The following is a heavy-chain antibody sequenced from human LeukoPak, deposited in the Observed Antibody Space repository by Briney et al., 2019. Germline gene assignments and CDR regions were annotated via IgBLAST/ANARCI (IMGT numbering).Heavy chain of an antibody. CDR1: GGSFSGYY. D-gene: IGHD2-15*01. CDR2: INHSGST. J-gene: IGHJ3*02. V-gene: IGHV4-34*01. CDR3: ARGLGYCSGGSCYLRAFDI. Sequence: PSETLSLTCAVYGGSFSGYYWSWNRQPPGKGLEWIGEINHSGSTNYNPSLKSRVTISVDTSKNQFSLKLSSVTAADTAVYYCARGLGYCSGGSCYLRAFDIWGQGTMVTVSS.